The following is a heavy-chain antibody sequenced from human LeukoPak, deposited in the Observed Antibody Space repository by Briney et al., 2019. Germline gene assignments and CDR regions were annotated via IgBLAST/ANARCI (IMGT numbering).Heavy chain of an antibody. CDR3: AKDHGAIFGVGADDY. CDR2: ISSSSRTI. Sequence: GGSLRLSCAASGFTFSSYSMHWVRQAPGKGLEWVSKISSSSRTIYNADSVKGRFTISRDNSKNTLYLQINSLRADDTALYYCAKDHGAIFGVGADDYWGQGTLVTVSS. V-gene: IGHV3-48*01. D-gene: IGHD3-3*01. J-gene: IGHJ4*02. CDR1: GFTFSSYS.